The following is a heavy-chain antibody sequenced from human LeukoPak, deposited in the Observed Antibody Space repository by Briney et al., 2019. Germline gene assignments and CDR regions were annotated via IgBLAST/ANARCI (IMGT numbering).Heavy chain of an antibody. CDR2: IYSSGGGT. CDR3: ARGVYYDSSGYYY. V-gene: IGHV3-23*01. CDR1: GCTFSSYG. D-gene: IGHD3-22*01. J-gene: IGHJ4*02. Sequence: PGGSLRLSCAASGCTFSSYGMSWVRQAPGKGLEWVSDIYSSGGGTYYADSVKGRFTISRDNSKNSLSLQLSSLRAADTAVYYCARGVYYDSSGYYYWGQGTLVTVSS.